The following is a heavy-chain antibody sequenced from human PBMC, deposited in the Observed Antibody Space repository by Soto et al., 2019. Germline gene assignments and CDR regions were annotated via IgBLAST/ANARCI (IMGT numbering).Heavy chain of an antibody. CDR1: GYTFTSYG. V-gene: IGHV1-18*01. CDR2: ISAYNGNT. CDR3: ARLGEYYDFWSGYSPPDY. Sequence: ASVKVSCKASGYTFTSYGISWVRQAPGQGLEWMGWISAYNGNTNYAQKLQGRVTMTTDTSTSTAYMELRSLRSDDTAVYYCARLGEYYDFWSGYSPPDYWGQGTLVTVSS. D-gene: IGHD3-3*01. J-gene: IGHJ4*02.